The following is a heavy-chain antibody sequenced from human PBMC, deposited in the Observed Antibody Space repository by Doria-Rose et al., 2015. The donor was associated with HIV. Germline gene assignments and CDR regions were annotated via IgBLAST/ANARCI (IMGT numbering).Heavy chain of an antibody. J-gene: IGHJ4*02. D-gene: IGHD1-26*01. Sequence: VQLGESGPGLVKPSETLSLTCSVSGGSISHYYWSWVRQPPRKGLEYIGDIFYTARTYYSTSLKSRVSISIDTSKNKFSLRLSSVTAADTAVYYCARVLSGTYDYWGQGTLVTVSS. CDR1: GGSISHYY. CDR3: ARVLSGTYDY. V-gene: IGHV4-59*01. CDR2: IFYTART.